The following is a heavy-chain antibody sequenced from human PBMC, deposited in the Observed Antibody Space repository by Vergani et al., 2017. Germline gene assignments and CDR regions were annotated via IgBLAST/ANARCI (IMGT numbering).Heavy chain of an antibody. CDR2: ISYDGSNK. D-gene: IGHD3-3*01. CDR3: AKEGFWSGYRISGAFDF. J-gene: IGHJ3*01. V-gene: IGHV3-30*18. Sequence: QVQLVESGGGVVQPGRSLRLSCAASGFTFSSYGMHWVRQAPGKGLEWVAVISYDGSNKYYADSVKGRFTISRDNSKNTLYLQMNSLRAEDTAVYYCAKEGFWSGYRISGAFDFWGQGTMVTVSS. CDR1: GFTFSSYG.